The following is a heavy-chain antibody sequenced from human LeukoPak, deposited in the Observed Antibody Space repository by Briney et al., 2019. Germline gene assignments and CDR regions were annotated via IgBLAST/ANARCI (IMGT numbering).Heavy chain of an antibody. CDR3: TGDVRHDHWNYYSYMDV. V-gene: IGHV3-49*04. J-gene: IGHJ6*03. Sequence: PGGSLRLSCTASGFTFGDYAMSWVRQAPGKGLEWVGFIRSKAYGGTTEYAASVKGRFTISRDDSKSIAYLQMNSLKTEDTAVYYCTGDVRHDHWNYYSYMDVWGKGTTVTVSS. CDR2: IRSKAYGGTT. D-gene: IGHD1-1*01. CDR1: GFTFGDYA.